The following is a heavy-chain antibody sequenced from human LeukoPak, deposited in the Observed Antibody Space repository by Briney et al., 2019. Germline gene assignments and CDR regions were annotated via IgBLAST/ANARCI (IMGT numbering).Heavy chain of an antibody. CDR3: ARGTDIVVVPAANAFDT. D-gene: IGHD2-2*01. J-gene: IGHJ3*02. Sequence: PSETLSLTCTVSGGSISSYYWSWIRQPPGKGLEWIGYIYYSGSTNYNPSLKSRVTISVDTSKNQFSLKLSSVTAADAAVYYCARGTDIVVVPAANAFDTWGQGTMVTVSS. V-gene: IGHV4-59*01. CDR2: IYYSGST. CDR1: GGSISSYY.